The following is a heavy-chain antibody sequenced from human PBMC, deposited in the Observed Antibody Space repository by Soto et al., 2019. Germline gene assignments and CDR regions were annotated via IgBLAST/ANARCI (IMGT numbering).Heavy chain of an antibody. Sequence: PGESLKISCKGSGYSFTSYWIGWVRQMPGKGLEWMGIIYPGDSDTRYSPSFQGQVTISADKSISTAYLQWSSLKASDTAMYYCARGSSRADGVFRIYYYGMDVWGQGTTVTVSS. CDR3: ARGSSRADGVFRIYYYGMDV. CDR2: IYPGDSDT. D-gene: IGHD2-2*01. CDR1: GYSFTSYW. J-gene: IGHJ6*02. V-gene: IGHV5-51*01.